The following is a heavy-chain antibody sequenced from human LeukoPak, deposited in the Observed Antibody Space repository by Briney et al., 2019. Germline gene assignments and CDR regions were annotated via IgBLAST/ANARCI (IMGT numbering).Heavy chain of an antibody. CDR3: ATLGYCSSSSCYGNWFDP. CDR1: GGSISSYY. D-gene: IGHD2-2*01. J-gene: IGHJ5*02. Sequence: SETLSLTCTVSGGSISSYYWSWIRQPPGKGLEWIGYIHYTGSTNYNPSLKSRVTISVDTSKNQLSLKLSSVTAADTAVYYCATLGYCSSSSCYGNWFDPWGQGTLVTVSS. V-gene: IGHV4-59*08. CDR2: IHYTGST.